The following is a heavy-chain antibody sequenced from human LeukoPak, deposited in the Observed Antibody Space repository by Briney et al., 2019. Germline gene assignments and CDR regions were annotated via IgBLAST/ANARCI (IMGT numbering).Heavy chain of an antibody. CDR3: ARGVGDVNWFDP. Sequence: ASVKVSCKASGYTFTSYDINWVRQATGQGLEWMGWMNPNSGNTGYAQKFQGRVTMTRNTSISTAYMELSSLRSEDTAVYYCARGVGDVNWFDPWGQGTLVTVSS. CDR1: GYTFTSYD. D-gene: IGHD3-16*01. J-gene: IGHJ5*02. CDR2: MNPNSGNT. V-gene: IGHV1-8*01.